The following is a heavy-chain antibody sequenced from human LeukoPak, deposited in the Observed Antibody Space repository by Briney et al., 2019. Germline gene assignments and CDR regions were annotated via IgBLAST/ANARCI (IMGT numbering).Heavy chain of an antibody. CDR1: GFTVSSNY. J-gene: IGHJ3*02. CDR2: IYSGGST. V-gene: IGHV3-53*01. Sequence: GGSLRLSCAASGFTVSSNYMSWVRQAPGKGLEGVSVIYSGGSTYYADSVKGRFTISRDNSKNTLYLQMNSLRAEDTAVYYCASGAMPDAFDIWGQGTMATVSS. CDR3: ASGAMPDAFDI. D-gene: IGHD2-2*01.